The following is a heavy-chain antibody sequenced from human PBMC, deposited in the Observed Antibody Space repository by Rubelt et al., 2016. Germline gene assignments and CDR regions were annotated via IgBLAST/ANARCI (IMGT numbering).Heavy chain of an antibody. CDR2: INPNSGGP. CDR3: AGFAIGGHSSGYLFDY. J-gene: IGHJ4*02. Sequence: QVQLVQSGAEVKKPGASVKVSCKASGYTFTGYYMHWVRQAPGQGLEWMGWINPNSGGPNYALRFKGRVTMTRDTCISTAYMELSRLRSDDTAVYYCAGFAIGGHSSGYLFDYWGQGTLVTVSS. CDR1: GYTFTGYY. V-gene: IGHV1-2*02. D-gene: IGHD3-22*01.